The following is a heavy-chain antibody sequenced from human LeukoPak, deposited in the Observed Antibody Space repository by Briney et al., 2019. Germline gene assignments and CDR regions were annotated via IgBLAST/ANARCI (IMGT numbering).Heavy chain of an antibody. CDR2: VFHTGSR. V-gene: IGHV4-4*02. Sequence: SETLSLTCSVSGGSIVASDWWTWVRPIPGKGPEWIGEVFHTGSRNYSPSLKGRVTVSIDKDKSQFYLQLSSVTAADTGVYFCTRRNSLYDAFDIWGQGRLIAVSS. J-gene: IGHJ3*02. D-gene: IGHD1-14*01. CDR3: TRRNSLYDAFDI. CDR1: GGSIVASDW.